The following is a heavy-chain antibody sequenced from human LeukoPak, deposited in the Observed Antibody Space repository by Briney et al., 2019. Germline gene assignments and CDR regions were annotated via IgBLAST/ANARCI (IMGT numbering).Heavy chain of an antibody. Sequence: PGGSLRLSCAASAFTFSFYAMSWVRQAPGKGLEWVSTISDNGDTTYYADSVKGRFTISRDNSKNTLYLQMNSLRAEDTAVYYCAKDVRGGDTATEPIDNWGQGTLVTVSS. CDR3: AKDVRGGDTATEPIDN. D-gene: IGHD5-18*01. J-gene: IGHJ4*02. CDR2: ISDNGDTT. CDR1: AFTFSFYA. V-gene: IGHV3-23*01.